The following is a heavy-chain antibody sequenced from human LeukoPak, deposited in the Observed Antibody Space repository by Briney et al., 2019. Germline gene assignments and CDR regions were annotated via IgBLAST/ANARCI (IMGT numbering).Heavy chain of an antibody. CDR3: ARSPSGWYGDY. V-gene: IGHV1-46*01. D-gene: IGHD6-19*01. J-gene: IGHJ4*02. CDR2: INPSGGST. Sequence: ASVKVSCKASGYTFTSYYMHWVRQAPGQGLEWMGIINPSGGSTSYAQKFQGRVTVTRDTSISTVYMELSRLTSDDTAVYYCARSPSGWYGDYWGQGTLVTVSS. CDR1: GYTFTSYY.